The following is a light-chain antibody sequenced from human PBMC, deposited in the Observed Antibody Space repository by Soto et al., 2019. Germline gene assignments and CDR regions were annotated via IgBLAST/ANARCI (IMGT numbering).Light chain of an antibody. V-gene: IGKV1-39*01. Sequence: DIQVTQSPSSLSASLGDRVTITCRASQNIGFYLNWYQQKPGEAPKVLIYAASSLQSGVPSRFSGSGSGTEFTLTISSLEPEDFAVYYCQQRSNWPITFGQGTRLEIK. J-gene: IGKJ5*01. CDR3: QQRSNWPIT. CDR2: AAS. CDR1: QNIGFY.